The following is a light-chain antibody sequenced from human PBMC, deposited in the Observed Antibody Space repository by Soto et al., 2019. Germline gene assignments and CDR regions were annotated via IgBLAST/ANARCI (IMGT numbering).Light chain of an antibody. Sequence: IGLTQSPGTLSLSPGERATLSCRASQSVTSTYLAWYQQKPGQAPRLLIYGASSRATGIPDRFSGSGSATDFTLDISRLDPEDFAVYYCQYYGRFFGQGTRLEIK. CDR3: QYYGRF. J-gene: IGKJ5*01. V-gene: IGKV3-20*01. CDR2: GAS. CDR1: QSVTSTY.